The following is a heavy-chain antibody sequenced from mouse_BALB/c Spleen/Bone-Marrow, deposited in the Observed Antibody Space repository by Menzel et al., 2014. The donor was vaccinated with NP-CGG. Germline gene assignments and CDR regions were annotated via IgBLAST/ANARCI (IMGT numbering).Heavy chain of an antibody. CDR2: IYPGDGGT. CDR1: GYTFTSYD. Sequence: VKLQESGPELVKPGALVKISCKASGYTFTSYDINWVKQRPGQGLEWIGWIYPGDGGTKYNEKFKGKATPTADNSSSTAYMQLSSLTSENSAVYFCARRANYWYFDVWGAGTTVTVSS. V-gene: IGHV1S56*01. D-gene: IGHD3-3*01. J-gene: IGHJ1*01. CDR3: ARRANYWYFDV.